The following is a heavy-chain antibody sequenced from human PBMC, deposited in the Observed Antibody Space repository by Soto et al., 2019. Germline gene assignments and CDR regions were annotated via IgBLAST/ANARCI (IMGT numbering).Heavy chain of an antibody. D-gene: IGHD6-13*01. J-gene: IGHJ6*02. Sequence: XSVKVTCNAFGYSFTGYYMHWVRRAPGQGLEWMGWINPNSGGTNYAQKFQGRVTMTRDTSISTAYMELSRLRSDDTAVYYCATSRNRRSWHYYYYGMDVWGQGTTVTVSS. CDR1: GYSFTGYY. CDR2: INPNSGGT. CDR3: ATSRNRRSWHYYYYGMDV. V-gene: IGHV1-2*02.